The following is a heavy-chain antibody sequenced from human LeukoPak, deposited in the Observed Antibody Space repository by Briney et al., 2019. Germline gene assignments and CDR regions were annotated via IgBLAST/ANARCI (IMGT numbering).Heavy chain of an antibody. J-gene: IGHJ4*02. D-gene: IGHD1-26*01. CDR3: AKVGGAVDY. V-gene: IGHV3-23*01. Sequence: GGSLRLSCAASGFTFSTYAMIWVRQAPGKGLQWVSTISGITNSTYYADSVRGRFTISRDNSKSTLYLQMNSLSAEDTAVYYCAKVGGAVDYWGQGTLVTVSS. CDR1: GFTFSTYA. CDR2: ISGITNST.